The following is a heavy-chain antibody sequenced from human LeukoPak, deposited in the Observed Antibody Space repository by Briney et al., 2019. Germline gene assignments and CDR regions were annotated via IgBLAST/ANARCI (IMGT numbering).Heavy chain of an antibody. Sequence: PSETLSLTCTVSGGSISSGSYYWSWIRQPAGKRLEWIGRIYTSGSTNYNPSLKSRVTISVDTSKNQFSLKLSSVTAADTAVYYCAREGIAVAGSAFDIWGQGTMVTVSS. CDR2: IYTSGST. D-gene: IGHD6-19*01. V-gene: IGHV4-61*02. CDR3: AREGIAVAGSAFDI. J-gene: IGHJ3*02. CDR1: GGSISSGSYY.